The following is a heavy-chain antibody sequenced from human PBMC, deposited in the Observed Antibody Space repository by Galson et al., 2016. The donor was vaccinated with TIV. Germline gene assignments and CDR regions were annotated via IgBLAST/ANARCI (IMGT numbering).Heavy chain of an antibody. CDR1: GYTFISYG. D-gene: IGHD4/OR15-4a*01. Sequence: SVKVSCKASGYTFISYGISWVRQAPGQGLEWMGWISTDNGNTKYAQKVQDRLTMTTDTSSSTAYMELRSLTSDDTAVYYCVKDMYGTNFLIDSWGQGTLVTVSS. CDR2: ISTDNGNT. V-gene: IGHV1-18*01. J-gene: IGHJ4*02. CDR3: VKDMYGTNFLIDS.